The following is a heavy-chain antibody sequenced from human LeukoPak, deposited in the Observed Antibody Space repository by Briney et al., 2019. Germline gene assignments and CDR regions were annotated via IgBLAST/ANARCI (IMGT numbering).Heavy chain of an antibody. V-gene: IGHV4-59*01. D-gene: IGHD5-18*01. CDR3: ARDRGYSYGPDY. CDR1: GGSISSYY. CDR2: IYYSGST. J-gene: IGHJ4*02. Sequence: SETLSLTSTVSGGSISSYYWSWIRQPPGKGLEWIGYIYYSGSTNYNPSLKSRVTISVDTSKNQFSLKLSSVTAADTAVYYCARDRGYSYGPDYWGQGTLVTVSS.